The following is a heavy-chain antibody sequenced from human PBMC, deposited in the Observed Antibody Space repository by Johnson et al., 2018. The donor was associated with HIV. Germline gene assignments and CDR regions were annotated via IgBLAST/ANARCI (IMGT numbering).Heavy chain of an antibody. CDR1: GFSVSCNY. V-gene: IGHV3-66*02. D-gene: IGHD7-27*01. Sequence: VQLVESGGGVVQPGRSLRLSCVASGFSVSCNYMSWVRQAPGKGLEWVSLIYIDGSTFYADPVKGRFTISRDNSKNTLYLQMNSLRAEDTAVYYCATWAPDAFDIWGQGTMVTVSS. CDR3: ATWAPDAFDI. CDR2: IYIDGST. J-gene: IGHJ3*02.